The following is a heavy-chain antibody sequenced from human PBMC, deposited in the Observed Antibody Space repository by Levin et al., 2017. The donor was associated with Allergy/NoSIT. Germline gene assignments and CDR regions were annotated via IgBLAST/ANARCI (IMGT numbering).Heavy chain of an antibody. J-gene: IGHJ3*02. V-gene: IGHV3-9*01. CDR2: INWNSDNI. CDR1: GFTFDDYA. D-gene: IGHD6-13*01. CDR3: ARSLAAAATTAVWDGFDI. Sequence: SLKISCAASGFTFDDYAMHWVRQAPGKGLEWVSGINWNSDNIVYADSVKGRFTISRDNANNSLYLQMNGLRPEDTALYYCARSLAAAATTAVWDGFDIWGQGTMLTVSS.